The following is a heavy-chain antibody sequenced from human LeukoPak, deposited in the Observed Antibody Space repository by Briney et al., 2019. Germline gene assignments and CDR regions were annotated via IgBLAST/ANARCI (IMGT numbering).Heavy chain of an antibody. CDR2: ITGSDDGT. CDR1: GFTFNNHA. J-gene: IGHJ4*02. D-gene: IGHD3-22*01. CDR3: VKGTYSDNSAYFDS. Sequence: GGSLRLSCAASGFTFNNHAMVGVRHGPGKRPEWVSGITGSDDGTKYADSVKGRFAISRDNSKSTLYLQMNSLRAEDSSLYYCVKGTYSDNSAYFDSWGQGTLVTVSS. V-gene: IGHV3-23*01.